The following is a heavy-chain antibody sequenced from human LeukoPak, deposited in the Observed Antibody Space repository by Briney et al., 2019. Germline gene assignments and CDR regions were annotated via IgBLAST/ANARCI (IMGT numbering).Heavy chain of an antibody. Sequence: GESLRISCKASGYTFTGDWIGWVRQMPGKGLEWMGIIYPGDSDTKYNAPFQGQVTISADKSISTAYLQWGSLKASDTATYYCARPALYCSSTVCPPYMDVWGKGTTVTVSS. CDR3: ARPALYCSSTVCPPYMDV. J-gene: IGHJ6*03. CDR2: IYPGDSDT. D-gene: IGHD2-2*01. V-gene: IGHV5-51*01. CDR1: GYTFTGDW.